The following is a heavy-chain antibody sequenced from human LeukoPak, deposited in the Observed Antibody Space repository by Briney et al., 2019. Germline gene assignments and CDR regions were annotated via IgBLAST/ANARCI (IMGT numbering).Heavy chain of an antibody. CDR3: ASSSSRSWYFDY. D-gene: IGHD6-13*01. Sequence: ASVKVSCKASGYTFTGYYMQWVRQAPGQGLEWMGWINPNSGGTNYAQKFQGRVTTTRDTSVSTAYMELSRLRSDDTAVYYCASSSSRSWYFDYWGQGTLVTVSS. CDR1: GYTFTGYY. CDR2: INPNSGGT. V-gene: IGHV1-2*02. J-gene: IGHJ4*02.